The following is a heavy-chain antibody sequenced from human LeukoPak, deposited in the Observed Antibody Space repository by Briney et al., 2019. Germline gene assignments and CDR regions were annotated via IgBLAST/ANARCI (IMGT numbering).Heavy chain of an antibody. CDR3: AKDGGPMIVAGDDY. V-gene: IGHV3-30-3*01. D-gene: IGHD3-22*01. J-gene: IGHJ4*02. Sequence: GGSLRLSCAASGFIFSGHVMHWVRQAPGKGLEWVSLISYDGSNKDYADSVKGRFTISRDNSKNTLYLQMNSLRAEDTAVYYCAKDGGPMIVAGDDYWGQGTLVTVSS. CDR2: ISYDGSNK. CDR1: GFIFSGHV.